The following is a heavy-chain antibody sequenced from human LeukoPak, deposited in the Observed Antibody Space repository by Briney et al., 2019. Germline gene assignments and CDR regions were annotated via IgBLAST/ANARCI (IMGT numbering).Heavy chain of an antibody. CDR1: GFTFSSYV. CDR2: ISYDGNKK. D-gene: IGHD6-19*01. V-gene: IGHV3-30*03. J-gene: IGHJ4*02. CDR3: ARSHSSGWYGTYYFDY. Sequence: PGGSLRLSCAASGFTFSSYVMHWVRQAPGKGLEWVAGISYDGNKKNYADSVKDRFTISRDNAKNSLYLQMNSLRAEDMALYYCARSHSSGWYGTYYFDYWGQGTLVTVSS.